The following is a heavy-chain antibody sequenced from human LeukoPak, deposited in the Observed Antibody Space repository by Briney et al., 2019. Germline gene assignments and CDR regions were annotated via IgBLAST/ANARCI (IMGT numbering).Heavy chain of an antibody. CDR2: IIPIFGTA. CDR3: ARDFHGMRDTAMVKKEYYYYYMDV. V-gene: IGHV1-69*05. D-gene: IGHD5-18*01. J-gene: IGHJ6*03. CDR1: GGTFSSYA. Sequence: SVKVSCKASGGTFSSYAISWVRQAPGQGLEWMGGIIPIFGTANYAQKFQGRVTITTDESTSTAYMELSSLRSEDTAVYYCARDFHGMRDTAMVKKEYYYYYMDVWGKGTTVTVSS.